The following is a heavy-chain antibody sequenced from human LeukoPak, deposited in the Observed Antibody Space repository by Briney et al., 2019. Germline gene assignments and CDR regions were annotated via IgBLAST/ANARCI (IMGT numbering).Heavy chain of an antibody. Sequence: KSSENLSLTCTVSGGSISSYYWSWIRQPPGKGLEWIGYIYYSGSTNYNPSLKSRVTISVDTSKNQFSLKLSSVTAADTAVYYCARTLNEAGGIRYDFDYWGQGTLVTVSS. CDR1: GGSISSYY. J-gene: IGHJ4*02. V-gene: IGHV4-59*08. CDR2: IYYSGST. D-gene: IGHD3-9*01. CDR3: ARTLNEAGGIRYDFDY.